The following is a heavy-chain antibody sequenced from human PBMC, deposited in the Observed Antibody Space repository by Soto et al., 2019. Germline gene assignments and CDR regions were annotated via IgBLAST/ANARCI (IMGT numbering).Heavy chain of an antibody. CDR2: IYYIGST. CDR3: ARGYCSGGSCYIDY. J-gene: IGHJ4*02. D-gene: IGHD2-15*01. Sequence: QVQLQESGPGLVKPSQTLSLTCTVSGGSISSGDYYWSWIRQPPGKGLEWIGYIYYIGSTHYNPPLKSRVTISVDTSKNQFSLKLSSVTAADTAVYYCARGYCSGGSCYIDYWGQGTLVTVSS. CDR1: GGSISSGDYY. V-gene: IGHV4-30-4*01.